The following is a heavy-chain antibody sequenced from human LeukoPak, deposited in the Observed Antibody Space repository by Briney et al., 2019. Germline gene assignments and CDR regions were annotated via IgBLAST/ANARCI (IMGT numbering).Heavy chain of an antibody. J-gene: IGHJ5*02. V-gene: IGHV3-23*01. CDR3: AKLPTGYPNWFDP. CDR2: ISGNGGDT. D-gene: IGHD3-9*01. Sequence: GRSLRLSCAASGFTFSSSVMSWVRQAPGKGLEWVSAISGNGGDTYYADSVTGRFTISRDNSKNTLYLQMNSLRAEDTALYYCAKLPTGYPNWFDPWGQGTLVTVSS. CDR1: GFTFSSSV.